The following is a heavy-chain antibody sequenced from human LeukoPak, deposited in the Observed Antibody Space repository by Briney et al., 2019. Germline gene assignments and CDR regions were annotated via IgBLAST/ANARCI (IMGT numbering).Heavy chain of an antibody. V-gene: IGHV1-2*02. CDR2: INPNSGGT. CDR3: ARVDSSSWSYYYYYMDV. D-gene: IGHD6-13*01. J-gene: IGHJ6*03. CDR1: GYTFTSYG. Sequence: ASVKVSCKASGYTFTSYGISWVRQAPGQGLEWMGWINPNSGGTNYAQKFQGRVTMTRDTSISTAYMELSSLRSEDTAVYYCARVDSSSWSYYYYYMDVWGKGTTVTISS.